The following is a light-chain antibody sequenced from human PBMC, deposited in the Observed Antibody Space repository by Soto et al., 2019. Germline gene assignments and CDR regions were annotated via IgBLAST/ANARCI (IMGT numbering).Light chain of an antibody. J-gene: IGLJ3*02. CDR3: QVWDSSSDGV. CDR2: DDS. Sequence: SYELTQPPSVSVAPGQTARITCGGNNIGSKSVHWYQQKPGQAPVLVVYDDSDWPSGIPERFSGSNSGNTATLTISRVEAGDEADYYCQVWDSSSDGVFGGGTKLTVL. CDR1: NIGSKS. V-gene: IGLV3-21*02.